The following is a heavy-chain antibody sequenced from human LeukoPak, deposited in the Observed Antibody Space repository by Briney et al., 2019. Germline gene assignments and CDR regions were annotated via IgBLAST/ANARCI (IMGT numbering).Heavy chain of an antibody. Sequence: GSSVKVSCKASGGTFSSYAITWVRQAPGQGLEWMGGIVPIFGTANYAQKFRGRVTITTDESTSTAYMELSTLRSDDTAVYYCARERPPGDSSSWFLEGYFDIWGQGTLVTVSS. CDR2: IVPIFGTA. CDR3: ARERPPGDSSSWFLEGYFDI. CDR1: GGTFSSYA. V-gene: IGHV1-69*05. J-gene: IGHJ4*02. D-gene: IGHD6-13*01.